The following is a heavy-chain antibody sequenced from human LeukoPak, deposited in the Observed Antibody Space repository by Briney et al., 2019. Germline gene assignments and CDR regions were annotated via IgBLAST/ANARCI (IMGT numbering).Heavy chain of an antibody. V-gene: IGHV1-8*03. CDR3: ARAIAAEGNWFDP. J-gene: IGHJ5*02. D-gene: IGHD6-13*01. Sequence: ASVKVSCKVSGYTLTELSMHWVRQAPGKGLEWMGWMNPNSGNTGYAQKFQGRVTITRNTSISTAYMELSSLRSEDTAVYYCARAIAAEGNWFDPWGQGTLVTVSS. CDR1: GYTLTELS. CDR2: MNPNSGNT.